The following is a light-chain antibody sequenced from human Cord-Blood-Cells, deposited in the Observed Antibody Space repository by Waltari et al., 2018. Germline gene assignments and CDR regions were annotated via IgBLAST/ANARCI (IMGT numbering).Light chain of an antibody. CDR2: LGS. V-gene: IGKV2-28*01. Sequence: IVMTRSPLHLPGTLGEPSSISRRSSQSPLHSNGYNYLDWYLLKPGQSPQLLIYLGSNRASGVPDRFSGSGSGTDFTLKISRVEAEDVGVYYCMQALQTPTFGQGTKVEIK. J-gene: IGKJ1*01. CDR3: MQALQTPT. CDR1: QSPLHSNGYNY.